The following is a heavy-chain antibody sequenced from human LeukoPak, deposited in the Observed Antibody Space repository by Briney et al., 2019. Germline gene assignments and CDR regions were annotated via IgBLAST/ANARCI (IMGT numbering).Heavy chain of an antibody. D-gene: IGHD3-10*01. Sequence: GGSLRLSCAASGFTFSSYWMSWARQAPGKGLEWVANIKQDGSEKYYVDSVKGRFTISRDNAKNSLYLQMNSLRAEDTAVYYCARVNVLLWFGAFDIWGQGTMVTVSS. J-gene: IGHJ3*02. V-gene: IGHV3-7*01. CDR2: IKQDGSEK. CDR3: ARVNVLLWFGAFDI. CDR1: GFTFSSYW.